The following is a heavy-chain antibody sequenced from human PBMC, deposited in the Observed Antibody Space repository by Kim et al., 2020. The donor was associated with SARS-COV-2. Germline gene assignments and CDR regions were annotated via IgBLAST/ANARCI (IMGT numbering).Heavy chain of an antibody. CDR1: GGTFSSYA. CDR2: IIPIFGTA. J-gene: IGHJ4*02. D-gene: IGHD3-22*01. CDR3: ARGNPFSSGYYPPRL. V-gene: IGHV1-69*13. Sequence: SVKVSCKASGGTFSSYAISWVRQAPGQGLEWMGGIIPIFGTANYAQKFQGRVTITADESTSTAYMELSSLRSEDTAVYYCARGNPFSSGYYPPRLWGQGTLVTVSS.